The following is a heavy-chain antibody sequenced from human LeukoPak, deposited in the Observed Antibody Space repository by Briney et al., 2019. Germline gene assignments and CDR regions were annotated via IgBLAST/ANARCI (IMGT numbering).Heavy chain of an antibody. CDR2: ISSDGSIK. V-gene: IGHV3-30*18. Sequence: GGSLRLSCTASKFTFSHYGMQWVRQAPGKGLGWVAVISSDGSIKVYADSVKGRFTLSRDNSINTVDLQMNSLRAEDTAVYYCVKEYHSRGFGAYFDYWGQGTLVTVSS. J-gene: IGHJ4*02. CDR3: VKEYHSRGFGAYFDY. CDR1: KFTFSHYG. D-gene: IGHD3-3*01.